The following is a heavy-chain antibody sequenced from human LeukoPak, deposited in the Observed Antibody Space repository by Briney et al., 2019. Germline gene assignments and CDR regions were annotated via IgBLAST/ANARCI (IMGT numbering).Heavy chain of an antibody. CDR3: ARGTAVAATYYYDSSGYYYGDGSFDY. CDR1: GGTFSSYT. CDR2: IIPILGIA. J-gene: IGHJ4*02. V-gene: IGHV1-69*02. D-gene: IGHD3-22*01. Sequence: LVKVSCKASGGTFSSYTISWVRQAPGQGLEWMGRIIPILGIANYAQKFQGRVTITADKSTSTAYMELSSLRSEDTAVYYCARGTAVAATYYYDSSGYYYGDGSFDYWGQGTLVTVSS.